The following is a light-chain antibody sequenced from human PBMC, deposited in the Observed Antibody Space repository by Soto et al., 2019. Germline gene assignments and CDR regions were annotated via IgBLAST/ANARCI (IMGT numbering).Light chain of an antibody. CDR3: QQLFIYPPT. J-gene: IGKJ3*01. CDR1: QGIINY. Sequence: IQLTQSPSSLSASVGDRVTITCRASQGIINYLAWYQQKPGKAPKLLIYGASTLQSGVPSRLGGSGSGTDFTLTVSSLQTEDVATYYCQQLFIYPPTFGPGTKVDIK. CDR2: GAS. V-gene: IGKV1-9*01.